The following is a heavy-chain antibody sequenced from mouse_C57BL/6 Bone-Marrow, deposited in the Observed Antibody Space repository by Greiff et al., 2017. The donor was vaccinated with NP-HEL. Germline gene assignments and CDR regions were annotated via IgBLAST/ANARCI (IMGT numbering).Heavy chain of an antibody. CDR2: ISYDGSN. D-gene: IGHD2-2*01. V-gene: IGHV3-6*01. J-gene: IGHJ4*01. CDR3: ARAPYGYVYAMDY. Sequence: EVKLQESGPGLVKPSQSLSLTCSVTGYSITSGYYWNWIRQFPGNKLEWMGYISYDGSNNYNPSLKNRISITRDTSKNQFFLKLNSVTTEDTATYYCARAPYGYVYAMDYWGQGTSVTVSS. CDR1: GYSITSGYY.